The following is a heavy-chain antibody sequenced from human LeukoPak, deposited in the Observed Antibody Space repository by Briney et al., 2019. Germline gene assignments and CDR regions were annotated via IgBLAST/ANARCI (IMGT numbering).Heavy chain of an antibody. CDR3: ARVNTYYFGSGVSRAFHM. D-gene: IGHD3-10*01. CDR1: GYTFTSYD. Sequence: ASVKVSCKASGYTFTSYDINWVRQATGQGLEWMGWMNPNSGNTGYAQKFQGSVTMTRNTSTATAYMELSSLKSEDTAVYYCARVNTYYFGSGVSRAFHMWGQGTMVTVSS. J-gene: IGHJ3*02. V-gene: IGHV1-8*01. CDR2: MNPNSGNT.